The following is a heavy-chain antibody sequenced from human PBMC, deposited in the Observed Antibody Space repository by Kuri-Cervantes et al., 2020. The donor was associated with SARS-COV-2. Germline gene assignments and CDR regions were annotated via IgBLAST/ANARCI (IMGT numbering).Heavy chain of an antibody. D-gene: IGHD6-6*01. Sequence: SETLSLTCAVYGGSFSGYYWSWIRQPPGKGLEWIGEINHSGSTNYNPSLKSRVTISVDRSKNQFSLKLSSVTAADTAVYYCARETSTYSSSIDYWGQGALVTVSS. CDR2: INHSGST. V-gene: IGHV4-34*01. CDR3: ARETSTYSSSIDY. CDR1: GGSFSGYY. J-gene: IGHJ4*02.